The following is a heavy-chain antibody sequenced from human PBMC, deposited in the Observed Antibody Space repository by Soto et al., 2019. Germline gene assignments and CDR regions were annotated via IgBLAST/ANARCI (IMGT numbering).Heavy chain of an antibody. D-gene: IGHD3-3*02. J-gene: IGHJ5*02. CDR3: ASPKIAFYNWFDP. V-gene: IGHV4-39*01. CDR1: GGSISSSSYY. CDR2: IYYSGST. Sequence: LSLTCTVAGGSISSSSYYWGWLRQPPGKGLEWIGSIYYSGSTYYNPSLKSRVTISVDTSKNQFSLKLSSVTAADTAVYYCASPKIAFYNWFDPWGQGTLVNVSS.